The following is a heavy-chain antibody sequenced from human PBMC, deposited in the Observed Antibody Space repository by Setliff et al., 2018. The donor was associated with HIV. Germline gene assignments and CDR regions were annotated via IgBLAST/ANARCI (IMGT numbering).Heavy chain of an antibody. CDR3: ARAPFYYGSGSYQPFDY. Sequence: KPSETLSLTCTVSGGSISSGDYYWSWIRQHPRKGLEWIGYIYYTGSTYYNPSLKSRVTISVDTSKNQFSLKLSSVTAADSAVYYCARAPFYYGSGSYQPFDYWGQGTLVTVSS. J-gene: IGHJ4*02. V-gene: IGHV4-31*03. CDR2: IYYTGST. D-gene: IGHD3-10*01. CDR1: GGSISSGDYY.